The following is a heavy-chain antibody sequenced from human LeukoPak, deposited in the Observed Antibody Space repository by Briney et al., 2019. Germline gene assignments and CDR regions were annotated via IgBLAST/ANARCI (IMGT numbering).Heavy chain of an antibody. D-gene: IGHD3-3*01. Sequence: GGSLRLSCAASGFTFSSYWMHWVRQAPGKGLVWVSRINSDGSSTSYADSVKGRFTISRDNAKNTLYLQMNSLRADDTAVYYCASPATRYYDFWSGYYIGGFDYSGQGTLVTVSS. V-gene: IGHV3-74*01. J-gene: IGHJ4*02. CDR2: INSDGSST. CDR3: ASPATRYYDFWSGYYIGGFDY. CDR1: GFTFSSYW.